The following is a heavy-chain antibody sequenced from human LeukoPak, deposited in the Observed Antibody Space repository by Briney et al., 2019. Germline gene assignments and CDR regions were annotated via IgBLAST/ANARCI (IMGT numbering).Heavy chain of an antibody. CDR3: ARPVQLWLFDY. CDR2: IYYSGST. CDR1: GGSISSYY. V-gene: IGHV4-59*08. Sequence: PSETLSLTXTVSGGSISSYYWSWIRQPPGKGVEWIGYIYYSGSTNYNPSLKSRVTISVDTSKNQFSLKLSSVTAADTAVYYCARPVQLWLFDYWGQGTLVTVSS. D-gene: IGHD5-18*01. J-gene: IGHJ4*02.